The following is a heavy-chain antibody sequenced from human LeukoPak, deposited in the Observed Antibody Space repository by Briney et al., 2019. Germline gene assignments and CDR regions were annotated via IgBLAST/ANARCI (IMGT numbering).Heavy chain of an antibody. CDR1: GFTFSSYA. CDR3: AKGPTCSGGSRHFDY. CDR2: ITGSGDTT. J-gene: IGHJ4*02. Sequence: GGSLRLSCAASGFTFSSYAMTWVRQAPVKGLEWVSTITGSGDTTFYADSVKGRFTISRDNSKNTLYLQINSLRAEDTAVYYCAKGPTCSGGSRHFDYWGQGTLVTVSS. V-gene: IGHV3-23*01. D-gene: IGHD2-15*01.